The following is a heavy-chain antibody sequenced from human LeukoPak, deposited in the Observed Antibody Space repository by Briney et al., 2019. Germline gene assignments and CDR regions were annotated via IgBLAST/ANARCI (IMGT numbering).Heavy chain of an antibody. Sequence: PSETLSLTCTVSGGSISSSSYYWGWIRQPPGKGLEWIGSIYYSGSTYYNPSLKSRVTISVDTSKNQFSLKLSSVTAADTAVYYCARGYCSSTSCYRPYYFDYWGQGTLVTVSS. CDR3: ARGYCSSTSCYRPYYFDY. V-gene: IGHV4-39*07. D-gene: IGHD2-2*01. CDR2: IYYSGST. CDR1: GGSISSSSYY. J-gene: IGHJ4*02.